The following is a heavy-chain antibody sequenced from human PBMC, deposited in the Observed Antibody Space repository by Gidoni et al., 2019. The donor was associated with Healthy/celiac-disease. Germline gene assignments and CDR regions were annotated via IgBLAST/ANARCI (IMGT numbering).Heavy chain of an antibody. D-gene: IGHD4-17*01. CDR1: GFTFSSYG. CDR3: ARGHPTGYYFDY. J-gene: IGHJ4*02. V-gene: IGHV3-33*08. CDR2: IWYDGSNK. Sequence: QVQLVESGGGVVQPGRSLRLSCAASGFTFSSYGMHWVRQAPGKGLEWVAVIWYDGSNKYYADSVKGRFTISRDNSKNTLYLQMNSLRAEDTAVYYCARGHPTGYYFDYWGQGTLVTVSS.